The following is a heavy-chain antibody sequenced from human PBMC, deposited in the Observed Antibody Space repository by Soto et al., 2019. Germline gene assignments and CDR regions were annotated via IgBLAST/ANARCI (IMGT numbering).Heavy chain of an antibody. Sequence: GGSLRLSCAASGFTFSDYYMSWIRQAPGKGLEWVSYISSSDTIIYYADSVKGRFTISRDNAKNSLYLQMNSLRAEDTAVYYCAKVIKYYDILTGYYADYWGQGTLVTVSS. J-gene: IGHJ4*02. CDR2: ISSSDTII. CDR3: AKVIKYYDILTGYYADY. CDR1: GFTFSDYY. V-gene: IGHV3-11*01. D-gene: IGHD3-9*01.